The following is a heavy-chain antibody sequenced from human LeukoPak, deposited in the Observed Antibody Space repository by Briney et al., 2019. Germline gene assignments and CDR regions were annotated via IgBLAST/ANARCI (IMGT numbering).Heavy chain of an antibody. J-gene: IGHJ5*02. V-gene: IGHV3-33*01. D-gene: IGHD3-10*01. CDR2: IWYDGSNK. CDR1: GFTFSSYG. Sequence: GGSLRLSCAASGFTFSSYGMHWVRQAPGKGLEWVAVIWYDGSNKYYADSVKGRFTVSRDNSKNTLYLQMNSLRAEGTAVYYCARDRYGSGSYYYSWGQGTLVTVSS. CDR3: ARDRYGSGSYYYS.